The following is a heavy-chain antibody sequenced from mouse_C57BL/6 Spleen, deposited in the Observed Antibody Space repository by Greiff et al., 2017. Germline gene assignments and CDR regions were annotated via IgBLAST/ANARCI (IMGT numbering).Heavy chain of an antibody. CDR1: GYSITSGYD. J-gene: IGHJ2*01. V-gene: IGHV3-1*01. CDR2: ISYSGST. Sequence: EVQVVESGPGMVKPSQSLSLTCTVTGYSITSGYDWHWIRHFPGNKLEWMGYISYSGSTNYNPSLKSRISITHDTSKNHFFLKLNSVTTEDTATYYCAREGDYLDYWGQGTTLTVSS. CDR3: AREGDYLDY.